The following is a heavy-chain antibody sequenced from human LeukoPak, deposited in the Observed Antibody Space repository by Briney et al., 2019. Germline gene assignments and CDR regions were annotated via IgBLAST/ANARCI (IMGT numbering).Heavy chain of an antibody. CDR3: ARDVGGSGIYYYNYGRDV. Sequence: NTGGSLRLSCAASGFTFSDYYMSWIRQAPGKGLEWVLYISSSSSYTNYADSVKGRFTISRDNAKNSLYLQMNSLRAEDTAVYYCARDVGGSGIYYYNYGRDVWGKGTTVTVSS. D-gene: IGHD3-10*01. J-gene: IGHJ6*04. CDR1: GFTFSDYY. V-gene: IGHV3-11*06. CDR2: ISSSSSYT.